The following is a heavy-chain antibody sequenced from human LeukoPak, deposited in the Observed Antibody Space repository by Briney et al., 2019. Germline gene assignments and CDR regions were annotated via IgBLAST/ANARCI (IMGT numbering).Heavy chain of an antibody. J-gene: IGHJ4*02. Sequence: GESLKISCAASGFTFSNYAMSWVRQVPGKGLEWVSAISGSGGSTYYADSVKGRFTISRDNSKNTLYLQMNSLRAKDTAVYYCAKGDGVTCYSGIAYWGQGTLVTVSS. V-gene: IGHV3-23*01. CDR3: AKGDGVTCYSGIAY. CDR1: GFTFSNYA. CDR2: ISGSGGST. D-gene: IGHD2-15*01.